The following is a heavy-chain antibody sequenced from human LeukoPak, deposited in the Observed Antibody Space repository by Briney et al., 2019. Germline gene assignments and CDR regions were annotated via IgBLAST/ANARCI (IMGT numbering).Heavy chain of an antibody. CDR3: AKVGSEYYYDSSGPYGMDV. CDR1: GFTFDDYA. V-gene: IGHV3-9*01. CDR2: ISWNSGSI. D-gene: IGHD3-22*01. J-gene: IGHJ6*02. Sequence: GRSLGLSCAASGFTFDDYAMHWVRQAPGKGLEWVSGISWNSGSIGYADSVKGRFTISRDNAKNSLYLQMNSLRAEDTALYYCAKVGSEYYYDSSGPYGMDVWGQGTTVTVSS.